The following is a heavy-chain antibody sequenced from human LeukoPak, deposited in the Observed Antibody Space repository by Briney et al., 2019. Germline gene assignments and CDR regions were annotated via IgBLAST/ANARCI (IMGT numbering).Heavy chain of an antibody. V-gene: IGHV3-23*01. CDR1: GSTFSNYA. CDR3: AKRPNYCSSSSCLDS. J-gene: IGHJ5*01. CDR2: LTASGGST. Sequence: GGSLRLSCAASGSTFSNYAMAWVRQAPGKGLEWLSSLTASGGSTYYADSVKGRFTISRDNSKNTLYLQMNSLRAEDTAVYYCAKRPNYCSSSSCLDSWGQGTLVTVSS. D-gene: IGHD2-2*01.